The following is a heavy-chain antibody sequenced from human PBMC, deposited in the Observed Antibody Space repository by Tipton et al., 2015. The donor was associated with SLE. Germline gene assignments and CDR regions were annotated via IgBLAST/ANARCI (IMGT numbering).Heavy chain of an antibody. CDR3: ASHEVRQLVHDY. D-gene: IGHD6-6*01. J-gene: IGHJ4*02. CDR2: IYPGDSNT. CDR1: GYSFTNYW. V-gene: IGHV5-51*01. Sequence: QSGPEVKKPGESLKISCKGSGYSFTNYWIGWVRQMPGKGLEWMGIIYPGDSNTRYSPSFQGHVTISADKSISTAYLQWSSLKASDTAMYYCASHEVRQLVHDYWGQGTLVTVAS.